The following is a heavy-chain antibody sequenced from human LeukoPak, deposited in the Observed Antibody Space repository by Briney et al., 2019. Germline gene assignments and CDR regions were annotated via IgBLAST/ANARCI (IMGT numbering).Heavy chain of an antibody. D-gene: IGHD6-19*01. CDR1: GGSISSSSYY. V-gene: IGHV4-39*01. CDR2: IYYSGST. Sequence: SETLSLTCTVSGGSISSSSYYWGWIRQPPGKGLEWIGSIYYSGSTYYNPSLKSRVTISVDTSKNQFSLKLSSVTAADTAVYYCARRPRNRAVAGLGGRVRGRYWYFDLWGRGTLVTVSS. J-gene: IGHJ2*01. CDR3: ARRPRNRAVAGLGGRVRGRYWYFDL.